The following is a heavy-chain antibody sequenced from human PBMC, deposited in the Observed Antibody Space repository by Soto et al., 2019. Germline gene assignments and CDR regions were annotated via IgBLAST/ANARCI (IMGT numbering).Heavy chain of an antibody. D-gene: IGHD1-7*01. V-gene: IGHV3-23*01. CDR2: ISGSGDST. Sequence: PGGSLRLSCGASGFTFSSYALSWVRQAPGKGLVWVSAISGSGDSTFYADSVKGRFTISRDSSKNTLYLQMNSLRAEDTAVYYCAKDRSGITGTRVDYWGQGTLVTVSS. CDR1: GFTFSSYA. J-gene: IGHJ4*02. CDR3: AKDRSGITGTRVDY.